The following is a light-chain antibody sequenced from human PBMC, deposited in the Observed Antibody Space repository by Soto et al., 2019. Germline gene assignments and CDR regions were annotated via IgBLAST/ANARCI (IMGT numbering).Light chain of an antibody. J-gene: IGKJ4*01. V-gene: IGKV1-16*01. CDR2: AAS. CDR1: EGINSY. Sequence: DIQMTQSPSSLSASIGDRVSITCRASEGINSYLAWFQQRQGKAPKSLIYAASTLQSGVTSRFSGSGSGTDFTLTIRNLQTEDFATYYFQQYKSYPLTLCGGTKVDIK. CDR3: QQYKSYPLT.